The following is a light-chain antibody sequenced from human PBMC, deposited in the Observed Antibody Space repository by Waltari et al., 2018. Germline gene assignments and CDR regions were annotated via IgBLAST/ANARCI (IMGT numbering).Light chain of an antibody. J-gene: IGLJ3*02. CDR2: EDN. Sequence: QSALTQPASVSGCRGQSTTISCTGTSPDVGTSYLVSWYQQHPVKAPNLMIYEDNNRPSGVSSRFSGSRSGNTASLTISGLQPEDEADYYCCSYAGSWVFGGWTKLTVL. V-gene: IGLV2-23*01. CDR3: CSYAGSWV. CDR1: SPDVGTSYL.